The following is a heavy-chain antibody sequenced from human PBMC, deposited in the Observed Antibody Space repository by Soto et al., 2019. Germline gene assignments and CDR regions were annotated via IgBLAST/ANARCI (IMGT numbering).Heavy chain of an antibody. CDR3: ARVNFDHSFDY. CDR2: IYYSGST. CDR1: GGSISSYY. D-gene: IGHD3-9*01. Sequence: SETLSLTCTVSGGSISSYYCSWIRQPPGKGLEWIGYIYYSGSTNYNPSLKSRVTISVDTSKNQFSLKLSSVTAADTAVYYCARVNFDHSFDYWGQGTLVTVSS. V-gene: IGHV4-59*01. J-gene: IGHJ4*02.